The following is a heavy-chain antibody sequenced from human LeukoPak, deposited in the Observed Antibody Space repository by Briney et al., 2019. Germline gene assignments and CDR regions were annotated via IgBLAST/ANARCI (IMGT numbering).Heavy chain of an antibody. CDR2: ISTSGGTT. D-gene: IGHD3-22*01. V-gene: IGHV3-23*01. Sequence: GGSLRLSCAASGFTFGSYAMSWVRQAPGKGLEWASGISTSGGTTSYAESVKGRFTVSRDNPRNTLYMEMNSLRDEDTAVYYCAVMLSYYDGSGYWVQWGQGTLVTVSS. CDR3: AVMLSYYDGSGYWVQ. CDR1: GFTFGSYA. J-gene: IGHJ4*02.